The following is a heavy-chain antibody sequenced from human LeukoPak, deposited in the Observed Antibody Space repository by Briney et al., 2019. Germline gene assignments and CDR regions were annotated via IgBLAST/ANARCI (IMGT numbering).Heavy chain of an antibody. Sequence: GGSLRLSCAASGFTFSNAWMSWVRQAPGKGLEWVANKKQDGSEKYYVDSVKGRFTIPRDNAKNSLYLQMNSLRDEDTAVCYCARGGYYYDSSGIFDFWAQGTLVTVSS. CDR3: ARGGYYYDSSGIFDF. J-gene: IGHJ4*02. CDR2: KKQDGSEK. CDR1: GFTFSNAW. D-gene: IGHD3-22*01. V-gene: IGHV3-7*01.